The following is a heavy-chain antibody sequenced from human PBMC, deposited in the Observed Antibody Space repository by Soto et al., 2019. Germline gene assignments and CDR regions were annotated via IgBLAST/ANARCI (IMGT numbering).Heavy chain of an antibody. Sequence: PSETLSLTCTVSGGSISSGGYYWSWIRQHPGKGLEWIGYIYYSGSTYYNPSLKSRVTMSVDTSKNQISLKLSSVTAADTAVYYCTRANWYSEYWGQGTLVTVSS. J-gene: IGHJ4*02. CDR1: GGSISSGGYY. D-gene: IGHD7-27*01. V-gene: IGHV4-31*03. CDR2: IYYSGST. CDR3: TRANWYSEY.